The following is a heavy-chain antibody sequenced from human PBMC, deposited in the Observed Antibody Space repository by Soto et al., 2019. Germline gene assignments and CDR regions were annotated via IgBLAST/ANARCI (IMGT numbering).Heavy chain of an antibody. Sequence: ASVKVSCKASGYTFTTYGISWVRQAPGQGLEWMGWITSYKGKTTYAQSLQGRVTMTADTSTRTAYLELRSLRSDDTAIYYCARDNYADYGVHFDHWGQGTLVTVSS. J-gene: IGHJ4*02. D-gene: IGHD4-17*01. V-gene: IGHV1-18*01. CDR1: GYTFTTYG. CDR2: ITSYKGKT. CDR3: ARDNYADYGVHFDH.